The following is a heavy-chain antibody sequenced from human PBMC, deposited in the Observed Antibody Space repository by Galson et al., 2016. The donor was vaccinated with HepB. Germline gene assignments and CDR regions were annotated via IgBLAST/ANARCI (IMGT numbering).Heavy chain of an antibody. Sequence: SETLSLTCSVSGGSISRYYWSWIRQSPGKGLEWIGYVGHTGDTDYNPSLKNRVAMSIDTSKNQFSLRLRSVTAADTAVYHFARYCNGGTCYLRNYLDQWGQGSLVAVSS. CDR1: GGSISRYY. J-gene: IGHJ4*02. D-gene: IGHD2-15*01. V-gene: IGHV4-59*01. CDR2: VGHTGDT. CDR3: ARYCNGGTCYLRNYLDQ.